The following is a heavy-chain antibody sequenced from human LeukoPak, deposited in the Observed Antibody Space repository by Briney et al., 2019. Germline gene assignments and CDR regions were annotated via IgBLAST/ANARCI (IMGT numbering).Heavy chain of an antibody. J-gene: IGHJ4*02. CDR3: GRGGYCSSTSCHLGPFDY. CDR2: IFYSGST. CDR1: GGSISSSSYY. V-gene: IGHV4-39*07. D-gene: IGHD2-2*01. Sequence: SETLSLTCTVSGGSISSSSYYWGWIRQPPGKGLEWIGSIFYSGSTYYNSSLKRRVTISVDTSRNQISLKLSSVTAADTAVYSCGRGGYCSSTSCHLGPFDYWGQGTLATVSS.